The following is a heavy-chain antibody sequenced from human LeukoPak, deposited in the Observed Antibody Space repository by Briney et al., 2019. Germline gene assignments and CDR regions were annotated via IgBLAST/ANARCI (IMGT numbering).Heavy chain of an antibody. CDR1: GDTISTSDHY. D-gene: IGHD3-10*01. CDR3: VRHQEGMVRGVLYYMDV. Sequence: SETLSLTCSVSGDTISTSDHYWGWIRQPPGKGLEWIGSIYYTGNTYYNPSLKSRVTISVDTSKNQFSLKLSSVTAADTAVYYCVRHQEGMVRGVLYYMDVLGTGTTVTISS. V-gene: IGHV4-39*01. J-gene: IGHJ6*03. CDR2: IYYTGNT.